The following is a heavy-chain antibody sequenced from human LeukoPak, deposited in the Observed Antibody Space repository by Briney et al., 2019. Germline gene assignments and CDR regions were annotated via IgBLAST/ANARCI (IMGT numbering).Heavy chain of an antibody. CDR2: IYSGGST. D-gene: IGHD2-15*01. J-gene: IGHJ6*02. CDR3: ARDLWVGYCSGGSSYDYYYYGMDV. V-gene: IGHV3-66*01. Sequence: QAPGKXLEGVSVIYSGGSTYYSDSVKGSFTISRDNSKNTLYLQINSLRAEDTAVYYCARDLWVGYCSGGSSYDYYYYGMDVWGQGPTVTVSS.